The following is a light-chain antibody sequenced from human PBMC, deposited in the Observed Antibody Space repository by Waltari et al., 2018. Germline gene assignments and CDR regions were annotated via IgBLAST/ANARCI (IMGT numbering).Light chain of an antibody. CDR3: QQSYDNPLT. J-gene: IGKJ4*01. V-gene: IGKV3-11*01. CDR2: DTS. CDR1: QSVSGY. Sequence: EIVLTQSPATVSLSPGERATLSCRASQSVSGYLAWYQQKPGQAPRLLLYDTSNRATGIPARFSGSGSGTDFTLTITSLEPEDFATYYCQQSYDNPLTFGGGTRVESK.